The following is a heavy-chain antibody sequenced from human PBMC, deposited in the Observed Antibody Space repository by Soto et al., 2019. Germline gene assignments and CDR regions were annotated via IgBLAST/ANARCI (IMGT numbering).Heavy chain of an antibody. Sequence: EVQLVESGGGLVQPGGSLTLSCEASGFTFSGSTIHWVRQASGKGLEWVGRIRSKAYDYATAYTGSLRGRFNFSRDDSKNTAFLQMSSLETEDTAVYYCTRHGAYDFWSGSFDPWGQGTLVTVSS. J-gene: IGHJ5*02. CDR1: GFTFSGST. V-gene: IGHV3-73*02. CDR2: IRSKAYDYAT. D-gene: IGHD3-3*01. CDR3: TRHGAYDFWSGSFDP.